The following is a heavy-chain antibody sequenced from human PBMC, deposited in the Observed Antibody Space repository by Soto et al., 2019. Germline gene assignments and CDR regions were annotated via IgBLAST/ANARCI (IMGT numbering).Heavy chain of an antibody. CDR3: ARKDKSGYFNWFDP. CDR2: IFPSDSDT. CDR1: GYKFTSSW. D-gene: IGHD3-22*01. V-gene: IGHV5-51*01. J-gene: IGHJ5*02. Sequence: PGESLKSSCRTSGYKFTSSWIAWVRQMPGKGLEWLGIIFPSDSDTRYSPSFQGQVTISADRSTSTVFLQWASLKASDTAVYFCARKDKSGYFNWFDPWGQGTLVTVSS.